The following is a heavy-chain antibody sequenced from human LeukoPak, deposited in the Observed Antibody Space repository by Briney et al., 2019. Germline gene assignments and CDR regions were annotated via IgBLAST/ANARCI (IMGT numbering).Heavy chain of an antibody. D-gene: IGHD6-19*01. CDR3: ARNMVAGTLDY. CDR1: GFTVSSNY. CDR2: IYSGGST. V-gene: IGHV3-66*02. Sequence: GGSLRLSCAASGFTVSSNYMSWVGQAPGKGLEWVSVIYSGGSTYYADSVKGRFTISRDNSKNTLYLQMNSLRAEDTAVYYCARNMVAGTLDYWGQGTLVTVSS. J-gene: IGHJ4*02.